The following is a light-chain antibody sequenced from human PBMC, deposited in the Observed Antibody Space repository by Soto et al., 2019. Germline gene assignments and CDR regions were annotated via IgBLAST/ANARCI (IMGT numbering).Light chain of an antibody. CDR2: RVS. CDR1: QSLVYTDGDTY. Sequence: DVVVTQSPLSLPVTLGRPASISCRSRQSLVYTDGDTYLTWVQQRPGQSPRRLIYRVSNRGSGVPDRFRGSGSGTDFTLKISRVEAEDVGVSYCMQGTHWPPYTFGQGTKLEIK. J-gene: IGKJ2*01. CDR3: MQGTHWPPYT. V-gene: IGKV2-30*01.